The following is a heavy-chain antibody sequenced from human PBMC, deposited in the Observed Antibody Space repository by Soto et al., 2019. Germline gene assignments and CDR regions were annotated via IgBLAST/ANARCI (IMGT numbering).Heavy chain of an antibody. Sequence: PGGSLRLSCAASGFTFSSYGMHWVRQAPGKGLEWVAVISYDGSNKYYADSVKGRFTISRDNSKNTLYLQMNSLRAEDTAVYYCAKPSQLGDYYYYGMDVWGQGTTVTVSS. CDR3: AKPSQLGDYYYYGMDV. J-gene: IGHJ6*02. CDR1: GFTFSSYG. CDR2: ISYDGSNK. V-gene: IGHV3-30*18. D-gene: IGHD6-6*01.